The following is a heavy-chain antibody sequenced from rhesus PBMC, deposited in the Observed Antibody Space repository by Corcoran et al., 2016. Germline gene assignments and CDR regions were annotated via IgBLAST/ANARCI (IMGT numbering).Heavy chain of an antibody. CDR2: SRWDGGRT. J-gene: IGHJ4*01. Sequence: EVQLVESGGGVKQPGWSLRLSCASSGFPFDDYAIPWVRQPPGKGLEWVYGSRWDGGRTGYTDSVKGRFTISRDNAKNSLYLQMDRLRAEDTALYFCAKDEGGSSYIDYWGQGVLVTVSS. CDR1: GFPFDDYA. D-gene: IGHD4-29*01. CDR3: AKDEGGSSYIDY. V-gene: IGHV3-201*01.